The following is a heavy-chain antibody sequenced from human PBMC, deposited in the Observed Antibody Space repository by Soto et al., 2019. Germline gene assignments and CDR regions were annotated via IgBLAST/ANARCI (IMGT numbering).Heavy chain of an antibody. CDR1: GGSIYTYS. CDR3: ATIVGANDY. V-gene: IGHV4-4*07. J-gene: IGHJ4*02. Sequence: KPSETLSLTCTVSGGSIYTYSWTWLRQPAGKGLEGIGHIYSSGSANYNPSLKSRFSMSVDTSKNQFSLKLNSVTAADTAVYYCATIVGANDYSGQGALVTVSS. D-gene: IGHD1-26*01. CDR2: IYSSGSA.